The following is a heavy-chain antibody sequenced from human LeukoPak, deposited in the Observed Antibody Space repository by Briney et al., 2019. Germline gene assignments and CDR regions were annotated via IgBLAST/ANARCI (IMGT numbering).Heavy chain of an antibody. CDR3: ARASPPGYSSGWYHVDQH. J-gene: IGHJ1*01. Sequence: GGSLRLSCAASGFTFSDYYMSWIRQAPGKGLEWVSYISSSGSTIYYADSVKGRFTISRDNAKNSLYLQMNSLRAEDTAVYYCARASPPGYSSGWYHVDQHWGQGTLVTVSS. CDR1: GFTFSDYY. V-gene: IGHV3-11*01. D-gene: IGHD6-19*01. CDR2: ISSSGSTI.